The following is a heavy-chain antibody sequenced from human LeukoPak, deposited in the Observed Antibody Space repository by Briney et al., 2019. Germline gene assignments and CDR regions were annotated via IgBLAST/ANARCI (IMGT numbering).Heavy chain of an antibody. CDR2: ISSSSSYI. CDR1: GFTFSSCS. D-gene: IGHD4-17*01. V-gene: IGHV3-21*01. Sequence: GGSLRLSCAASGFTFSSCSMNWVRQAPGKGLEWVSSISSSSSYIYYADSVKGRFTISRDNAKNSLYLQMNSLRAEDTAVYYCARDVATVTTHYYYGMDVWGQGTTVTVSS. J-gene: IGHJ6*02. CDR3: ARDVATVTTHYYYGMDV.